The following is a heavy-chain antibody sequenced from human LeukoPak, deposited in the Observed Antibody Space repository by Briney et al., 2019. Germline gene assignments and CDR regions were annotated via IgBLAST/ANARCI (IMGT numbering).Heavy chain of an antibody. J-gene: IGHJ4*02. CDR2: INPNSGGT. Sequence: GASVTVSCKASGYTFTVYYMHWVRQAPGQGLEWMGWINPNSGGTNYAQKFQGRVTMTRDTSISTAYMELSRLRSDDTAVYYCARDSIPLLAAIDYWGQGTLVTVSS. CDR3: ARDSIPLLAAIDY. D-gene: IGHD5-24*01. V-gene: IGHV1-2*02. CDR1: GYTFTVYY.